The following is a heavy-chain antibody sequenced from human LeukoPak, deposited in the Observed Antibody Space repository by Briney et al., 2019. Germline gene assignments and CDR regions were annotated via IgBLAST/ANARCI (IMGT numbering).Heavy chain of an antibody. CDR1: GYTFPSYY. V-gene: IGHV1-8*02. D-gene: IGHD2-2*02. CDR2: MNPNSGNT. CDR3: ARDRDYCSSTTCYTGYYYYMDV. Sequence: ASVKVSCKASGYTFPSYYMHWVRQATGQGLEWMGWMNPNSGNTGYAQKFQGRVSMTRNTSISTAYMELSSLRSEDTAVYYCARDRDYCSSTTCYTGYYYYMDVWGKGTTVTVSS. J-gene: IGHJ6*03.